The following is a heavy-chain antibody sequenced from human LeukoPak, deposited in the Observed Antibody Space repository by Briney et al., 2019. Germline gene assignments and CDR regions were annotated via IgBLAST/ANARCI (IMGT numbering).Heavy chain of an antibody. D-gene: IGHD2-15*01. J-gene: IGHJ6*04. CDR3: TRDLLPVGYCSGGSCYSYYYYGMDV. V-gene: IGHV3-49*04. CDR1: GFTFGDYA. CDR2: IRSKACGGTT. Sequence: GGSLRLSCTASGFTFGDYAMSWVRQAPGKGLEWVGFIRSKACGGTTEYAASVKGRFTISRDDSKSIAYLQMNSLKTEDTAVYYCTRDLLPVGYCSGGSCYSYYYYGMDVWGKGTTVTVSS.